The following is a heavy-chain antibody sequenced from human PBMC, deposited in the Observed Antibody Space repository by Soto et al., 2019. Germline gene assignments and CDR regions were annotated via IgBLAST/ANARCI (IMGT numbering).Heavy chain of an antibody. J-gene: IGHJ4*02. CDR3: ARVFSYGTFFDY. D-gene: IGHD5-18*01. V-gene: IGHV4-31*03. CDR2: IYYSGST. CDR1: GGSISSGGYY. Sequence: SLTCTVSGGSISSGGYYWSWIRQHPGKGLEWIGYIYYSGSTYYNPSLKSRVTISVDTSKNQFSLKLSSVTAADTAVYYCARVFSYGTFFDYWGQGTLVTVSS.